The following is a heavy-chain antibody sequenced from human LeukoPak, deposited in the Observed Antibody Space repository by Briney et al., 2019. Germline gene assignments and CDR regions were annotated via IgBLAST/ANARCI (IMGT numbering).Heavy chain of an antibody. CDR1: GITLSTND. Sequence: GGSLRLSCAASGITLSTNDMNWVRQAPGKGLEGVSIMYPWGSAFYTDSVKGRFTVTRDESKNMMFLQMNTLRPADTAMYYCVRQGGGDNCRWGQGALVTVSS. CDR3: VRQGGGDNCR. V-gene: IGHV3-66*02. J-gene: IGHJ4*01. CDR2: MYPWGSA. D-gene: IGHD4-23*01.